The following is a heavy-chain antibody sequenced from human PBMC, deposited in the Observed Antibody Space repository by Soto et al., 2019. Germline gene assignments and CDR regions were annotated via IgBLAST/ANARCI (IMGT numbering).Heavy chain of an antibody. CDR1: GYTFTSYG. CDR3: ARGGSSGHITPLVWFDP. CDR2: ISAYNGNT. D-gene: IGHD3-22*01. Sequence: ASVKVSCKASGYTFTSYGISWVRQAPGQGLEWMGWISAYNGNTNYAQKLQGRVTMTTDTSTSTAYMELRSLRSDDTAVYYCARGGSSGHITPLVWFDPWGQGTLVTAPQ. J-gene: IGHJ5*02. V-gene: IGHV1-18*04.